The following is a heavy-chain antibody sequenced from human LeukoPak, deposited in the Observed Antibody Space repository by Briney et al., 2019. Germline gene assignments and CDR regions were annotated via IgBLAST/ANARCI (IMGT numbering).Heavy chain of an antibody. CDR3: ARDRLERQQRILFDY. CDR1: GFTFSSYE. CDR2: ISSSGSTI. V-gene: IGHV3-48*03. D-gene: IGHD6-13*01. J-gene: IGHJ4*02. Sequence: QPGGSLRLSCAASGFTFSSYEMNWVRQAPGKGLEWVSYISSSGSTIYSDSVKGRFTISRDNAKNSLYLQMNSLRAEDTAVYYCARDRLERQQRILFDYSAQGTLVTVSS.